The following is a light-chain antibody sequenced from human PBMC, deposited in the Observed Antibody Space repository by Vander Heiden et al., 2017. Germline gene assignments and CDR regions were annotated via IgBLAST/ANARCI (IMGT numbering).Light chain of an antibody. V-gene: IGKV1-39*01. J-gene: IGKJ1*01. CDR1: QSISSY. CDR3: QQSDSTPQT. CDR2: AAS. Sequence: IQMTQPPSSLSASVGDRVTITCRASQSISSYLNWYQQKPGKAPKLLIYAASSLQSGVPSRFSGSGSGTDFTLTISSLQPEDFATYYCQQSDSTPQTFGQGTKVEIK.